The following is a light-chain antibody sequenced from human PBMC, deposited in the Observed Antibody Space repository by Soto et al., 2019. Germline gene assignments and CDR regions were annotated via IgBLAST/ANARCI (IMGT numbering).Light chain of an antibody. CDR3: QAYDSSLSGLL. CDR1: SSNIGAGYD. V-gene: IGLV1-40*01. J-gene: IGLJ2*01. Sequence: QPVLTQPPSVSGAPGQRVTISCTGSSSNIGAGYDVHWYQQLPGTAPKLLIYGNSNRPSGVPDRFSVSKSGTSAYLAITGLQAEDEADYYCQAYDSSLSGLLFGGGTKLNVL. CDR2: GNS.